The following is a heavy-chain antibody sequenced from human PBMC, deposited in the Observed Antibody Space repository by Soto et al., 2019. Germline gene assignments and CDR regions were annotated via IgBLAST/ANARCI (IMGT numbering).Heavy chain of an antibody. D-gene: IGHD3-16*01. J-gene: IGHJ6*02. CDR2: IRSKANSYAT. Sequence: PGGSLRLSCAASGFTFSGSAMHWVRQASGKGLEWVGRIRSKANSYATAYAASVKGRFTISRDDSKNTAYLQMNSLKTEDTAVYYCTSRGGTLPYYYYGMDVWGQGTTVTVSS. CDR3: TSRGGTLPYYYYGMDV. V-gene: IGHV3-73*01. CDR1: GFTFSGSA.